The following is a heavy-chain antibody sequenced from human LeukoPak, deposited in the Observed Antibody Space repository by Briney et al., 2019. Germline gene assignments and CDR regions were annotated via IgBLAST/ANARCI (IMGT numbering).Heavy chain of an antibody. V-gene: IGHV4-59*01. J-gene: IGHJ4*02. CDR1: GGSISTYY. D-gene: IGHD3-22*01. Sequence: SETLSLTCTVSGGSISTYYWSWTRQPPGRRLEWIGYIFHSGSTNYNPSLRGRVTISVDTSKNQFSLKLSSVTAADTAVYYCARTPIYYFDNSGYYNWGQGTLVTVSS. CDR2: IFHSGST. CDR3: ARTPIYYFDNSGYYN.